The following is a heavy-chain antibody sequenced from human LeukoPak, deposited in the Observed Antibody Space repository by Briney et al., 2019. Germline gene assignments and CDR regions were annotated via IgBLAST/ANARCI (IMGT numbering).Heavy chain of an antibody. V-gene: IGHV4-59*08. Sequence: SETLSLTCNVSGGPLTRYYWSWIRQPPGKGLEWFGYIYYSGSNSYNPSLKNRVNTSLDTSKNQFSLKLSSVTAADTAVYYCARHRWGGYSGYDSRDYSSKYFFDYWGQGTLVTVSS. D-gene: IGHD5-12*01. CDR1: GGPLTRYY. CDR3: ARHRWGGYSGYDSRDYSSKYFFDY. J-gene: IGHJ4*02. CDR2: IYYSGSN.